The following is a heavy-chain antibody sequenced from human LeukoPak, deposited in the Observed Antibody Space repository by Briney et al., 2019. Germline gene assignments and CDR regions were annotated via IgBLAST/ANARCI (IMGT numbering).Heavy chain of an antibody. J-gene: IGHJ6*04. Sequence: TGGSLRLSCAASGFTFSDYYMSWIRQAPGKGLEWVSYISSSSSYTNYADSVKGRFTISRDNAKNSLYLQMNSLRAEDTAVYYCARVALGDCSGGSCYSLYYYYYGTDVWGKGTTVTVSS. CDR1: GFTFSDYY. CDR3: ARVALGDCSGGSCYSLYYYYYGTDV. D-gene: IGHD2-15*01. CDR2: ISSSSSYT. V-gene: IGHV3-11*06.